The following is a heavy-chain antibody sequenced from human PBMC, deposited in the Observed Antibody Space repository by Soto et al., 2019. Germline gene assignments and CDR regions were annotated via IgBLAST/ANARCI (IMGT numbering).Heavy chain of an antibody. CDR1: GDSVSSGTAT. D-gene: IGHD6-19*01. V-gene: IGHV6-1*01. CDR2: TYYRSKWYT. Sequence: SQTLSLTCAISGDSVSSGTATWSWIRQSPSRGLEWLGRTYYRSKWYTDYAESLKSRIAITPDTSKNHLSLQVNSVTPEDTAVYFCARDGSGFHWYFDVWGRGTLVTAPQ. CDR3: ARDGSGFHWYFDV. J-gene: IGHJ2*01.